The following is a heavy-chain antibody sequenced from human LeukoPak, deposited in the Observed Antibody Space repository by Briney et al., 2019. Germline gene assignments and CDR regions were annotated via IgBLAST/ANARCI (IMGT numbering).Heavy chain of an antibody. V-gene: IGHV1-18*01. J-gene: IGHJ5*02. CDR1: GGTFSSYA. D-gene: IGHD5-24*01. CDR3: ARDERFGMAPLDP. CDR2: ISAYNGNT. Sequence: GASVKVSCKASGGTFSSYAISWVRQAPGQGLEWMGWISAYNGNTNYAQKLQGRVTMTTDTSTSTAYMELRSLRSDDTAVYYCARDERFGMAPLDPWGQGTLVTVSS.